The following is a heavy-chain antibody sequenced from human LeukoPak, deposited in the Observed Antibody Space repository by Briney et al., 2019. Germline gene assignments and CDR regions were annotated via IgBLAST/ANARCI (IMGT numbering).Heavy chain of an antibody. Sequence: SVKVSCKASGGTFSSYAISWVRQAPGQGLEWMGGIIPISGTANYAQKFQGRVTITADESTSTAYMELSSLRSEDTAVYYCARATRIAVAVYFDYWGQGTLVTVSS. J-gene: IGHJ4*02. CDR2: IIPISGTA. V-gene: IGHV1-69*01. D-gene: IGHD6-19*01. CDR3: ARATRIAVAVYFDY. CDR1: GGTFSSYA.